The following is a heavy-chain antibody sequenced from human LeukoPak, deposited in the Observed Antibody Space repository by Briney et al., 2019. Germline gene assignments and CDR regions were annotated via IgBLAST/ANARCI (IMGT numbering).Heavy chain of an antibody. CDR1: GFTFSTYW. J-gene: IGHJ4*02. D-gene: IGHD1/OR15-1a*01. CDR2: IYSGGST. V-gene: IGHV3-53*01. CDR3: APNNEY. Sequence: GGSLRLSCAASGFTFSTYWMHWVRQAPGKGLEWVSVIYSGGSTYYADSVKGRFTISRDNSKNTRYLQMNSLRAEDTAVYYCAPNNEYWGQGTLVTVSS.